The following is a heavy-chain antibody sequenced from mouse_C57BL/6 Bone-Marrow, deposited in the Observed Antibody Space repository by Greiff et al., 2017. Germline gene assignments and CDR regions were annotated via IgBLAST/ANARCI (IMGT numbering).Heavy chain of an antibody. D-gene: IGHD4-1*01. CDR2: INPSSGYT. Sequence: QVQLQQSGAELARPGASVKMSCKASGYTFTSYTMHWVKQRPGQGLEWIGYINPSSGYTKYNQKFKDKATLTADKSSSTAYMQLSSLTSEDSAVYYCRTGPYAMDYWGQGTSVTVSS. CDR3: RTGPYAMDY. J-gene: IGHJ4*01. CDR1: GYTFTSYT. V-gene: IGHV1-4*01.